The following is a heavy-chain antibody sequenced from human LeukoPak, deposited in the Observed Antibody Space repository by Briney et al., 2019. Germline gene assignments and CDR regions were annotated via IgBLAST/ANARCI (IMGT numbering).Heavy chain of an antibody. CDR1: GFSFSSYA. CDR3: AKGLQSFGVVIMDAFDI. V-gene: IGHV3-30*02. J-gene: IGHJ3*02. Sequence: GGSLRLSCAASGFSFSSYAMHWVRHAPGEGLGWVAFLRYDGSNKYYADSVKGRFTISRDNSKNTLYLQMNSLRAEDTAVYYCAKGLQSFGVVIMDAFDIWGQGTMVTVSS. CDR2: LRYDGSNK. D-gene: IGHD3-3*01.